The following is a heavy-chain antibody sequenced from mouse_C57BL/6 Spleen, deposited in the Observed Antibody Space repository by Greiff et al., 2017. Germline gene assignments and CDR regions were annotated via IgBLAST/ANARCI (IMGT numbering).Heavy chain of an antibody. CDR2: IDPETGGT. Sequence: VQLQESGAELVRPGASVTLSCKASGYTFTDYEMHWVKQTPVHGLEWIGAIDPETGGTAYNQKFKGKAILTADKSSSTAYMELRSLTSEDSAVYYCTTTVLAADYWGQGTTLTVSS. J-gene: IGHJ2*01. CDR1: GYTFTDYE. V-gene: IGHV1-15*01. CDR3: TTTVLAADY. D-gene: IGHD1-1*01.